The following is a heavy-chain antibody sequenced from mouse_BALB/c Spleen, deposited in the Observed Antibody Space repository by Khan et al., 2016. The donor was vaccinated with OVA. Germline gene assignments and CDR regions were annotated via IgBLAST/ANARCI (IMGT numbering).Heavy chain of an antibody. Sequence: QMQLEESGPGLVAPSQSLSITCTASGYSLTSYGVHWVRKPPGKGLEWLGVIWAGGSTNYYSALMSRLSISKDNSKSQVFLKMNSLRADDTAMYYCARLEDIWGQGTTLTVSS. J-gene: IGHJ2*01. D-gene: IGHD1-3*01. CDR2: IWAGGST. CDR3: ARLEDI. V-gene: IGHV2-9*02. CDR1: GYSLTSYG.